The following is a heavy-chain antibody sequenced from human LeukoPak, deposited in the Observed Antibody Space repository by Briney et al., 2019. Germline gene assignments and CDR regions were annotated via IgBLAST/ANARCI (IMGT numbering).Heavy chain of an antibody. CDR3: ARVVAGNWFDP. V-gene: IGHV1-2*02. Sequence: ASVRVSCKASGYKFAGYGINWVRQAPGQGLEWMGWINPNSGGTNYAQKFQGRVTMTRDTSITTAYMELSRLRSDDTAVYYCARVVAGNWFDPWGQGTLVTVSS. D-gene: IGHD6-19*01. CDR1: GYKFAGYG. J-gene: IGHJ5*02. CDR2: INPNSGGT.